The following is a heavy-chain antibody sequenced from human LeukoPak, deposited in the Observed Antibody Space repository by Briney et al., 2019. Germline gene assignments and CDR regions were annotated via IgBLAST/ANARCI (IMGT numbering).Heavy chain of an antibody. Sequence: ASVKVSCKASGYTFTSYDINWVRQATGQGLEWMGWINPKNAGTNYAQKLQGRVTMTRDTSTGTAYMELSRLRSGDTAVYYCAKTLYIAAAPGGFDYWGQGTLVTVSS. D-gene: IGHD6-13*01. CDR3: AKTLYIAAAPGGFDY. J-gene: IGHJ4*02. CDR1: GYTFTSYD. CDR2: INPKNAGT. V-gene: IGHV1-2*02.